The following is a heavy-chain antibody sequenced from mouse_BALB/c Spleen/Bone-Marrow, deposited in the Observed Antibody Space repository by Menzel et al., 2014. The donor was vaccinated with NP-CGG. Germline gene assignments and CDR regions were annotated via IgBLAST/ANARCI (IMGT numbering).Heavy chain of an antibody. D-gene: IGHD2-10*02. J-gene: IGHJ4*01. Sequence: EVKLVESGGGLAQPGGSRKLSCAASGFTFSSFGMHWVRQAPEKGLEWVAYISSGSSTIYYADTVKGRFTISRDNPKNTLFLQMTSLRSEGTAMYYCVRSYDSYAMAFWGQGTSVTVSS. V-gene: IGHV5-17*02. CDR2: ISSGSSTI. CDR1: GFTFSSFG. CDR3: VRSYDSYAMAF.